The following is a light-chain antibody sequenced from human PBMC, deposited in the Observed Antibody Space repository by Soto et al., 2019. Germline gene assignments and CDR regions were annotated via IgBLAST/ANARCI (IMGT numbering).Light chain of an antibody. CDR3: QQTSTAPLT. J-gene: IGKJ4*01. Sequence: DIQMTQSPSSLSASVGDRVTITCRASQTVYHYLNWYQQKPGKAPKLLIYAASSLQSGVPSRFTGSGSGTDFTLIIGSLQPEDFASYFCQQTSTAPLTFGGGTKVEIK. CDR2: AAS. CDR1: QTVYHY. V-gene: IGKV1-39*01.